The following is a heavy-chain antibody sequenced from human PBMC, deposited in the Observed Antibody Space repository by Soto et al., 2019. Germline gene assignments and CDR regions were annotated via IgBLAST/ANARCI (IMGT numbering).Heavy chain of an antibody. CDR2: INPNSGGT. D-gene: IGHD1-26*01. CDR1: GYTFTGYY. V-gene: IGHV1-2*04. CDR3: ARGIEWELNWFDP. Sequence: GASVKVSCKASGYTFTGYYMHWVRQAPGQGLEWIRWINPNSGGTNYAQKFQGWVTMTRDTSISTAYMELSRLRSDDTAVYYCARGIEWELNWFDPWGQGTLVTVSS. J-gene: IGHJ5*02.